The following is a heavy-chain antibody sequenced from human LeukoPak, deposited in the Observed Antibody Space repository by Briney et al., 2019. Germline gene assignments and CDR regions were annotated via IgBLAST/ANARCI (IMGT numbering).Heavy chain of an antibody. V-gene: IGHV4-30-4*08. Sequence: SETLSLTCTVSGGSISSGDYYWSWIRQPPGKGLEWIGYIYYSGSTYYNPSLKSRVTISVDRSKNQFSLKLSSVTAADTAVYYCARGSSYYGSGRPWDYWGQGTLVTVSS. CDR3: ARGSSYYGSGRPWDY. J-gene: IGHJ4*02. CDR1: GGSISSGDYY. D-gene: IGHD3-10*01. CDR2: IYYSGST.